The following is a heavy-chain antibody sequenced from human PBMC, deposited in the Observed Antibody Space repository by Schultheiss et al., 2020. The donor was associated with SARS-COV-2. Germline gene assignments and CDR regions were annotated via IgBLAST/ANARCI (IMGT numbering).Heavy chain of an antibody. CDR1: GGSVSSGSYY. D-gene: IGHD4-11*01. CDR3: ASTHDYSNYPNWFDP. CDR2: IYYSGST. V-gene: IGHV4-61*01. J-gene: IGHJ5*02. Sequence: SQTLSLTCTVSGGSVSSGSYYWSWIRQPPGKGLEWIGYIYYSGSTNYNPSLKSRVTISVDTSKNQFSLKPSSVTAADTAVYYCASTHDYSNYPNWFDPWGQGTLVTVAS.